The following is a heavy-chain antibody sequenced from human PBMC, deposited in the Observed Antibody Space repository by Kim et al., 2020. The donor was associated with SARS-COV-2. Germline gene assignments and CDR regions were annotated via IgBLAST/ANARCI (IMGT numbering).Heavy chain of an antibody. CDR1: GFTFSTYG. CDR3: AKAVRRGVNFYYYGMDV. V-gene: IGHV3-30*18. CDR2: ISYDGSSK. J-gene: IGHJ6*01. Sequence: GGSLRLSCAASGFTFSTYGMHWVRQAPGKGLEWVAVISYDGSSKYYGESVKGRFTISRDNPENTLYLQMNSLRPEDTAVYYCAKAVRRGVNFYYYGMDV. D-gene: IGHD3-10*01.